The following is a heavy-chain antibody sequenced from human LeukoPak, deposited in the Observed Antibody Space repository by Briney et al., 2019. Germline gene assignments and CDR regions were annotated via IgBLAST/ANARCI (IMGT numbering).Heavy chain of an antibody. CDR1: RFTFSAYW. CDR3: ARDPDYYDSSGYYLIPTKKPEYFQH. Sequence: GGSLRLSRAASRFTFSAYWMSWVRQAPGKGLEWVANIKQDGSEKYYVDSVKGRFTISRDNAKNSLYLQMNSLRAEDTAVYYCARDPDYYDSSGYYLIPTKKPEYFQHWGQGTLVTVSS. D-gene: IGHD3-22*01. V-gene: IGHV3-7*01. J-gene: IGHJ1*01. CDR2: IKQDGSEK.